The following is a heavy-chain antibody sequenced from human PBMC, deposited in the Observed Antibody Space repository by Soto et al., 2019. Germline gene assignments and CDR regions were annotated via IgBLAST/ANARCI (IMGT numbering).Heavy chain of an antibody. J-gene: IGHJ4*02. D-gene: IGHD5-18*01. Sequence: QVQLVQSGAEVKKPGASVKVSCRTSGYTFISYYIHWVRQAPGQGLEWMGLINPTDAYTDYAQKFQGRLTLTSDTSTSIAYMELSSLSSEDTAIYYCARDHVYTPMTHFDYWGQGTLVTVSS. CDR1: GYTFISYY. CDR3: ARDHVYTPMTHFDY. V-gene: IGHV1-46*01. CDR2: INPTDAYT.